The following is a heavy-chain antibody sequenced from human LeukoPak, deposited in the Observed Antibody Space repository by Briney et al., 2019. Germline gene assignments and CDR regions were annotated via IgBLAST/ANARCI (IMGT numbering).Heavy chain of an antibody. J-gene: IGHJ4*02. V-gene: IGHV3-30*02. CDR1: GFTFSSYG. Sequence: GGSLRLSCAASGFTFSSYGMHWVRQAPGKGLEWVAFIRYDGSNKYYADSVKGRFTISRDNSKNTLYLQMNSLRAEDTAVYYCARAPTYGPGSSFDYWGQGTLVTVSS. CDR3: ARAPTYGPGSSFDY. CDR2: IRYDGSNK. D-gene: IGHD3-10*01.